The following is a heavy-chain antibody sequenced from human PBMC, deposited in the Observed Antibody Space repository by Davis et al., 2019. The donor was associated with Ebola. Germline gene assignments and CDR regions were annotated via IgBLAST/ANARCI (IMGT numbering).Heavy chain of an antibody. CDR3: VKDSGWAMSP. Sequence: PGGSLRLSCVASGFNFRTYAMHWVRQAPGKGLRWVAVISHDGTNKYYADSVKGRFTISRDNDKNSLFLQMDSLRFEDTAFYYCVKDSGWAMSPWGQGTLVTVSA. V-gene: IGHV3-30-3*01. J-gene: IGHJ5*02. D-gene: IGHD6-19*01. CDR2: ISHDGTNK. CDR1: GFNFRTYA.